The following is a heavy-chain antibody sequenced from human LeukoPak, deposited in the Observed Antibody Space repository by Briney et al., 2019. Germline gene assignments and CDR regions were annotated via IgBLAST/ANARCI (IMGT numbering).Heavy chain of an antibody. CDR3: AIMHSDYDGRGYWVQ. CDR2: ISIRGGST. V-gene: IGHV3-23*01. J-gene: IGHJ4*02. D-gene: IGHD3-22*01. CDR1: GISISSYA. Sequence: GESLRLSCAASGISISSYAMSWVRQAPGKGLEWVSGISIRGGSTSYADSVKGRFTISRDNPRNTLYMETNSLRAEDTALYYCAIMHSDYDGRGYWVQWGQGTLVTVSS.